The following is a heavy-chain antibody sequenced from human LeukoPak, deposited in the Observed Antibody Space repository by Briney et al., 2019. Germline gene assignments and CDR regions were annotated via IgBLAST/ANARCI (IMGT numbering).Heavy chain of an antibody. CDR2: INHSGST. CDR3: ARGRRFLERYDY. Sequence: SETLSLTCAVYGGSFSGYYWSWIRQPPGKGLEWIGEINHSGSTNYNPSLKSRVTISVDTSKNQFSLKRSSVTAADTAVYYCARGRRFLERYDYWGQGTLVTVSS. V-gene: IGHV4-34*01. J-gene: IGHJ4*02. CDR1: GGSFSGYY. D-gene: IGHD3-3*01.